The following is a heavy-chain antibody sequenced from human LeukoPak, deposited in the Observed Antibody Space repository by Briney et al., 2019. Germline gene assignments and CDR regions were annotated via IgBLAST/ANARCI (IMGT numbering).Heavy chain of an antibody. Sequence: AGGSLRLSCAASGFTFSSYSMHWVRQPPGKGPEFVSVIGGGGVTTFYADSVKDRFTISRDNSKNTLYLEMGSLRAEDMAVYYCAREGGGSGLWYYDLWGRGTLVTVSS. V-gene: IGHV3-64*02. CDR1: GFTFSSYS. CDR2: IGGGGVTT. CDR3: AREGGGSGLWYYDL. D-gene: IGHD1-26*01. J-gene: IGHJ2*01.